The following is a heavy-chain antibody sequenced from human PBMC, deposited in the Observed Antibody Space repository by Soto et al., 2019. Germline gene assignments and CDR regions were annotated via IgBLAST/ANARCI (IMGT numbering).Heavy chain of an antibody. V-gene: IGHV4-34*01. CDR3: ARDLTVDDAFDI. J-gene: IGHJ3*02. CDR2: INHSGRT. D-gene: IGHD7-27*01. CDR1: GGSFSGYY. Sequence: SETLSLTCAVYGGSFSGYYWSWIRQPPGKGLEWIGEINHSGRTKYNPSLKGRVTISVDTAKNQFSLKLSSGTAADTAVYYCARDLTVDDAFDIWGQGTMVTVSS.